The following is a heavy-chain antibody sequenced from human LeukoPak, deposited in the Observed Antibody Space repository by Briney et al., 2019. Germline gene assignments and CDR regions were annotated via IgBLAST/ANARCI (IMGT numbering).Heavy chain of an antibody. Sequence: PGWSLRLSCAASGFTFSRYGIHWVRQAPGKGLEWVAFIRYDGINKYYADSVKGRFTFSRDNFKNTLYLEMNSLKTEDTAVYYCTTGKTYDSSAYYTRFWGQGTLVTVSS. J-gene: IGHJ4*02. CDR1: GFTFSRYG. V-gene: IGHV3-30*02. CDR2: IRYDGINK. D-gene: IGHD3-22*01. CDR3: TTGKTYDSSAYYTRF.